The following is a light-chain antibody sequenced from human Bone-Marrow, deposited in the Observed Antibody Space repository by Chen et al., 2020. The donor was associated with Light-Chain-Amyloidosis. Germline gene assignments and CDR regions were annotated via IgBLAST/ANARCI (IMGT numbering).Light chain of an antibody. CDR1: DLPTKY. Sequence: SYELTQPPAVSVSPGQTGRITCSGDDLPTKYAYWYQQKPGQATVLVIHRDTERPSGISERFSGSSSGTTSTLNISGVQAEDEADYHCESADSSGTYEVRFGGGTKLTVL. J-gene: IGLJ2*01. CDR3: ESADSSGTYEVR. CDR2: RDT. V-gene: IGLV3-25*03.